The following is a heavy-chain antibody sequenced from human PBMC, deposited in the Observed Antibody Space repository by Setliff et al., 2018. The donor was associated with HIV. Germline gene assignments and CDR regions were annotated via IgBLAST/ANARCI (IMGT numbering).Heavy chain of an antibody. CDR3: ARGVDGSYRKFFDN. CDR1: GGSFSSYG. Sequence: GASVKVSCKASGGSFSSYGLSWVRQAPGQGLEWMGGIMPIFGTANYAQKFQGRVTIIADASTNTVNMELSSLRSEDTAVYYCARGVDGSYRKFFDNWGQGTLVTVSS. D-gene: IGHD1-26*01. V-gene: IGHV1-69*13. J-gene: IGHJ4*02. CDR2: IMPIFGTA.